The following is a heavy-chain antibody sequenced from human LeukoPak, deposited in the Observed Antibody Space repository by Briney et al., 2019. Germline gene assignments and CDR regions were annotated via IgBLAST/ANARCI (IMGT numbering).Heavy chain of an antibody. CDR3: ARPIGYSSGWYRAYYYGMDV. CDR2: IYYSGST. D-gene: IGHD6-19*01. V-gene: IGHV4-59*01. Sequence: SSETLSLTCTVSGGSISSYYWSWIRQPPGKGLEWIGYIYYSGSTNYNPSLKSRVTISVDTSKNQFSLKLSSVTAADTAVYYCARPIGYSSGWYRAYYYGMDVWGQGTTVTVSS. CDR1: GGSISSYY. J-gene: IGHJ6*02.